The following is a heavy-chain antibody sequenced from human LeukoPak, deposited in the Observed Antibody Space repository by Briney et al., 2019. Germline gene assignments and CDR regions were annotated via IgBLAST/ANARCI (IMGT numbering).Heavy chain of an antibody. V-gene: IGHV4-59*01. D-gene: IGHD6-13*01. CDR3: ARDPRIADKRLDY. CDR2: IYYSGST. CDR1: GGSISSYY. J-gene: IGHJ4*02. Sequence: PSETLSLTCTVSGGSISSYYWSWIRQPPGKGLEWIGYIYYSGSTNYNPSLKSRVTISVDTSKNQFSLKLSSVTAADTAVYYCARDPRIADKRLDYWGQGTLVTVSS.